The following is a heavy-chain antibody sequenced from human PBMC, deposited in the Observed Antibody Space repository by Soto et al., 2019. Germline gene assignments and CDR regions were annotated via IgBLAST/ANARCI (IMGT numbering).Heavy chain of an antibody. D-gene: IGHD3-22*01. CDR2: ISAYNGNT. CDR3: ARVGAYYYDSSGSQGAFDI. Sequence: ASVKVSCKXSGYTFTSYGISGVRQAPGQGLEWMGWISAYNGNTNYAQKLQGRVTMTTDTSTSTAYMEMRSLRSDDTAVYYCARVGAYYYDSSGSQGAFDIWGQGTMVTVS. V-gene: IGHV1-18*01. CDR1: GYTFTSYG. J-gene: IGHJ3*02.